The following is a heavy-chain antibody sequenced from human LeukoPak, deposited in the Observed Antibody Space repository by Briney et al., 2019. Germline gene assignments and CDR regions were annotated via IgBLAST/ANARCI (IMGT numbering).Heavy chain of an antibody. CDR3: ANEEPLYDYVWGSYRDY. CDR1: GFTFSSYA. J-gene: IGHJ4*02. V-gene: IGHV3-23*01. D-gene: IGHD3-16*01. CDR2: ISGSGGST. Sequence: GGSLRLSCAASGFTFSSYAMSWVRQAPGKGLEWVSAISGSGGSTYYADSVKGRFTISRDNSKNTLYLQMNSLRAEDTAVYYCANEEPLYDYVWGSYRDYWGQGTLVTVSS.